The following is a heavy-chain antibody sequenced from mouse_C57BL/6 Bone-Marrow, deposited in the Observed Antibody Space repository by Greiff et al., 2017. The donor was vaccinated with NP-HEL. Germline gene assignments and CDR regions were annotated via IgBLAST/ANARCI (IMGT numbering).Heavy chain of an antibody. CDR3: ASPIYYGNYDFDY. D-gene: IGHD2-1*01. CDR1: GFNIKNTY. J-gene: IGHJ2*01. CDR2: IDPANGNT. Sequence: VQLQQSVAELVRPGASVKLSCTASGFNIKNTYMHWVKQRPEQGLEWIGRIDPANGNTKYAPKFQGKATITADTSSNTAYLQLSSLTSEDTAIYYCASPIYYGNYDFDYWGQGTTLTVSS. V-gene: IGHV14-3*01.